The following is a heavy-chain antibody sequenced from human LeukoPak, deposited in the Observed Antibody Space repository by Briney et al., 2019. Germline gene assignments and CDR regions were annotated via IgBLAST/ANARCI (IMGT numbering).Heavy chain of an antibody. CDR2: IGSGGGT. D-gene: IGHD6-25*01. CDR3: ANRGRYYFDY. V-gene: IGHV3-23*01. Sequence: GRSLRLSCAPSGFTISNYAMSWVRQAPGEGLEWLSTIGSGGGTYYADSVKGRFTISRDNPINTLYLQMNSLRAEDTALYYCANRGRYYFDYWGQGALVTV. J-gene: IGHJ4*02. CDR1: GFTISNYA.